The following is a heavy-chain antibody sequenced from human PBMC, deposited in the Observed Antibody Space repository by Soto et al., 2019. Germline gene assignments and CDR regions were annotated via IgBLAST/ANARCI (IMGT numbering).Heavy chain of an antibody. CDR3: ARRAWDSYYAIDV. V-gene: IGHV3-30*09. J-gene: IGHJ6*02. CDR2: ISYDGSDK. D-gene: IGHD3-22*01. Sequence: VQLVESGGGEVQPGRYLRLSCAASGFKYTDFALHWVRQAPGKGLEWVAIISYDGSDKYYADSVKGRFVISRDKPKNTLYLEMNSLRPEDTAVYFCARRAWDSYYAIDVWGQGTTVTVFS. CDR1: GFKYTDFA.